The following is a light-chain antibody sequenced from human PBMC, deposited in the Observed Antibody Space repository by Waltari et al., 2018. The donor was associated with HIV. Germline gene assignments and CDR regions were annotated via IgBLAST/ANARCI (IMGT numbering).Light chain of an antibody. J-gene: IGLJ3*02. CDR2: VSNDGSH. Sequence: QVVLTQSPSASAFLGASVKLTCTLSSGHSTYAIAWHQQQPEKGPRYWITVSNDGSHDKGDGIPDRFSGSSSVAERYLTISSLQSDDEADYYCQTWDSGIRVFGGGTRLTVL. CDR1: SGHSTYA. V-gene: IGLV4-69*01. CDR3: QTWDSGIRV.